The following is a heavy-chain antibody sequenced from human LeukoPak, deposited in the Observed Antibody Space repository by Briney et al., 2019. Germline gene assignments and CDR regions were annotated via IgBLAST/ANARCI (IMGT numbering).Heavy chain of an antibody. D-gene: IGHD7-27*01. CDR3: AKDSANWGRHYDY. Sequence: GGSLRLSCAASGFTVSSNYMSWVRQAPGKGLEWVSVIYSGGSTYYADSVKGRFTISRDNSKNTVYLQMNTLRAEDTAIYYCAKDSANWGRHYDYWGQGTLVTVSS. CDR2: IYSGGST. V-gene: IGHV3-66*01. J-gene: IGHJ4*02. CDR1: GFTVSSNY.